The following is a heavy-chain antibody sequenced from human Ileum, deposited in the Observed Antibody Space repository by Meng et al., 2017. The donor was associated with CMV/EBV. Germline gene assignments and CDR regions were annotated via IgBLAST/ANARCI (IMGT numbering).Heavy chain of an antibody. D-gene: IGHD3-16*02. CDR3: ARIARWGDLSPDY. CDR2: ISAYNGNT. CDR1: GHTFSNDG. Sequence: ASVKVSCKTSGHTFSNDGTSWVRQAPGQGLEWMGWISAYNGNTNYAQKFQGRVTMTTDTSTSTGYMELRSLRSDDTAVYYCARIARWGDLSPDYWGQGTLVTVSS. J-gene: IGHJ4*02. V-gene: IGHV1-18*04.